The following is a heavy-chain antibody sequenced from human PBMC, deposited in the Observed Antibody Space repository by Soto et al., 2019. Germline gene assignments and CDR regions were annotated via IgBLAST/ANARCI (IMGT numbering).Heavy chain of an antibody. J-gene: IGHJ4*02. CDR1: GITFSGYW. CDR3: ATVFEH. Sequence: EVQLVESGGGSVQPGGSLRLSCVASGITFSGYWMHWVRQVPGKGLVWVAHVDSDGSGTSYADSVKGRFTISRDNAKNSFYLQMNSLRVEDTAVYYCATVFEHWGQGIPVTVSS. V-gene: IGHV3-74*01. CDR2: VDSDGSGT.